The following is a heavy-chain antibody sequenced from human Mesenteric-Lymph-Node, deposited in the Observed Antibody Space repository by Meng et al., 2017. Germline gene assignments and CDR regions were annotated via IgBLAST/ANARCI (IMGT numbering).Heavy chain of an antibody. Sequence: GESLKISCAVSGFTFSDYAMNWVRQAPGKGLEWVSGISGSGGGRYYADSVKGRFTISRDNSKNTLYLQMNSLRAEDTAVYYCARAFQTNQDYYDSSGYSLYAFDIWGQGTMVTVSS. CDR3: ARAFQTNQDYYDSSGYSLYAFDI. J-gene: IGHJ3*02. D-gene: IGHD3-22*01. CDR2: ISGSGGGR. V-gene: IGHV3-23*01. CDR1: GFTFSDYA.